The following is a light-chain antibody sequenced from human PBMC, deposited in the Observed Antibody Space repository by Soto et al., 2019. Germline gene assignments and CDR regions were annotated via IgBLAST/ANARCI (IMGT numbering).Light chain of an antibody. CDR1: SSDVGGYNY. Sequence: QSVLTQPASVSGSPGQSITISCTGTSSDVGGYNYVSWYQQHPGKAPKLMIYDVSNRPSGVSNRFSGSKSGNTASLTISGLQAEDEADYYCSSYTSISTVFATGTKVTVL. CDR2: DVS. J-gene: IGLJ1*01. CDR3: SSYTSISTV. V-gene: IGLV2-14*03.